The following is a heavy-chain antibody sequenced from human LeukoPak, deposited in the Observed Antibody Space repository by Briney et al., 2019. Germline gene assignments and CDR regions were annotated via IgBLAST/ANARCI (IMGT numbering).Heavy chain of an antibody. CDR3: AKDIGGSGWSFDY. Sequence: GRSLRLSCAASGFTFDDYAMHWVRQAPGKGLEWVSGISWNSGSIGYADSVKGRFTISRDNAKNSLYLQMNSLRAEDMALYYCAKDIGGSGWSFDYWGQGILVTVSS. CDR1: GFTFDDYA. J-gene: IGHJ4*02. D-gene: IGHD6-19*01. V-gene: IGHV3-9*03. CDR2: ISWNSGSI.